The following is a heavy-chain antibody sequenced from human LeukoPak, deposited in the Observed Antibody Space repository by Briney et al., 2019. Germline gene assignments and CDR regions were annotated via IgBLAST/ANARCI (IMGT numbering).Heavy chain of an antibody. D-gene: IGHD3-22*01. CDR1: GFTFDDYA. CDR3: AKDSSGTGAYYDDSSGNENVYFDY. Sequence: GRSLRLSCAASGFTFDDYAMHWVRQAPGKGLEWVSGISSNSGSIDYADSVKGRFTISRDNAKNSLYLQMNSLRAEDTALYYCAKDSSGTGAYYDDSSGNENVYFDYWGQGVLVTVSS. V-gene: IGHV3-9*01. J-gene: IGHJ4*02. CDR2: ISSNSGSI.